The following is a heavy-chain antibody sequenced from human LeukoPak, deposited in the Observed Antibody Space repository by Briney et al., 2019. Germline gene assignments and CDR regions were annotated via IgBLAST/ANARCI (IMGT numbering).Heavy chain of an antibody. Sequence: PGGSLRLSCAASVFSITDHYMDWVRQAPGKGREWVGRTRNKPNGYTTDYGTSVKGRFIVSRDDSENSLYLQMNGLKTEDTAVYYCVRVRHGDYFDYWGQGTLVTVSS. V-gene: IGHV3-72*01. CDR2: TRNKPNGYTT. CDR1: VFSITDHY. J-gene: IGHJ4*02. CDR3: VRVRHGDYFDY. D-gene: IGHD4-17*01.